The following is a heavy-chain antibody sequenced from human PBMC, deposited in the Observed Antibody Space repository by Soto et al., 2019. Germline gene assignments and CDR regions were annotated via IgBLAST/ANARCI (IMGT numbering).Heavy chain of an antibody. CDR1: GFTFSSYA. Sequence: QVQLVESGGGVVQPGRSLRLSCAASGFTFSSYAMHWVRQAPGKGLEWVAVISYDGSNKYYADSVKGRFTISRDNSKNTLYLQMNSLRAEDTAVYYCARENSKRLIVRGGIFDYWGQGTLVTVSS. J-gene: IGHJ4*02. CDR2: ISYDGSNK. CDR3: ARENSKRLIVRGGIFDY. D-gene: IGHD3-10*01. V-gene: IGHV3-30-3*01.